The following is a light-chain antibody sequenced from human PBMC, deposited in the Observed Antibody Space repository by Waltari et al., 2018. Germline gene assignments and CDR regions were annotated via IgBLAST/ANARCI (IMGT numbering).Light chain of an antibody. Sequence: DIQMTQSPSTLSASVGERVTITCRASQSISSWLAWYQQKPGKAPKLLIYKASSLESGVPSSFSGSGSGTEFTLTISSLQPDDFATYYCQQYNSYWTFGQGTKVEIK. CDR1: QSISSW. J-gene: IGKJ1*01. CDR3: QQYNSYWT. CDR2: KAS. V-gene: IGKV1-5*03.